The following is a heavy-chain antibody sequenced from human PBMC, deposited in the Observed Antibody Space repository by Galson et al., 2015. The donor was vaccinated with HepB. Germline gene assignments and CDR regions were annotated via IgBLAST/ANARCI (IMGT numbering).Heavy chain of an antibody. CDR2: ISSDGSTM. CDR1: GFTFSDYS. J-gene: IGHJ4*02. V-gene: IGHV3-48*03. CDR3: ARSPFRNYYGSGTYSDF. Sequence: SLRLSCAASGFTFSDYSMNWVRLAPGKGLEWISYISSDGSTMYYADSVKGRFTISRDSAENSLYLQMNSLRVDDTAIYYCARSPFRNYYGSGTYSDFWGQGTQVAVSS. D-gene: IGHD3-10*01.